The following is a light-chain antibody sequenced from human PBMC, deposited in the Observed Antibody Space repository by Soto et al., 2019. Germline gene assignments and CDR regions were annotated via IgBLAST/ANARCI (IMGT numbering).Light chain of an antibody. V-gene: IGLV2-23*01. J-gene: IGLJ1*01. CDR1: SSDVGSGSHNL. Sequence: QSALTQPASVSGSPGQSITIPCTGTSSDVGSGSHNLVSWYQQRPGKAPKLMIYEGSKRPTGVSNRFSGSKSGITASLTIYGLQAEDEADYYCCSYVSSSTDVFGTGTKLTVL. CDR2: EGS. CDR3: CSYVSSSTDV.